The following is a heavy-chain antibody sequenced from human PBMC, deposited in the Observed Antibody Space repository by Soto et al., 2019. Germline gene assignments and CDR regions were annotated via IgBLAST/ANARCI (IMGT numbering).Heavy chain of an antibody. D-gene: IGHD3-22*01. J-gene: IGHJ5*02. CDR1: GFTFSSYA. V-gene: IGHV3-30*04. Sequence: PGGSLRLSCAASGFTFSSYAMRWVRQAPGKGLEWVAVISYDGSSKYYADSVKGRFTISRDNSKNTLYLQMSSLRAEDTAVYYCAKDGEVVVITNWFDPWGQGTLATVSS. CDR2: ISYDGSSK. CDR3: AKDGEVVVITNWFDP.